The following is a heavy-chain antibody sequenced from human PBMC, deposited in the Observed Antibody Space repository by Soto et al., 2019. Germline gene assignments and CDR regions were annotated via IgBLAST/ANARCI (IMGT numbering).Heavy chain of an antibody. CDR1: GYTFTSYY. Sequence: QVQLVQSGAEVKKPGASVKVSCKASGYTFTSYYMHWVRQAPGQGLEWMGIINPSGGSKSYAQKFQGRVTMTRDTSTSTVYMELSSLRSEDTAVYYCARDDTMTTEPSYYFDYWGQGTLVTVSS. D-gene: IGHD3-22*01. J-gene: IGHJ4*02. CDR2: INPSGGSK. CDR3: ARDDTMTTEPSYYFDY. V-gene: IGHV1-46*01.